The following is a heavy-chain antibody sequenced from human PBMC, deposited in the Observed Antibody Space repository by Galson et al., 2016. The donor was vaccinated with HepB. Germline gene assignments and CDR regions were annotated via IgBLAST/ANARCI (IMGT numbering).Heavy chain of an antibody. Sequence: ETLSLTCAVSGDSIRSSRFYWGWIRQPPGKGLEWIGSISYSGSTYYNPSLESRVAISIDPSKNHFSLKLNSVTAADTAVYYCARHGRTAAVEYDYWGQGTLVTVSS. CDR3: ARHGRTAAVEYDY. D-gene: IGHD6-13*01. J-gene: IGHJ4*02. CDR2: ISYSGST. CDR1: GDSIRSSRFY. V-gene: IGHV4-39*01.